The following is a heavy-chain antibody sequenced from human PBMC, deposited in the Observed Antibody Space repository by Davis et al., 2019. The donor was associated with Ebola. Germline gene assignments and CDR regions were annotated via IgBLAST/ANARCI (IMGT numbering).Heavy chain of an antibody. V-gene: IGHV4-39*07. CDR1: GGSISSSSYY. D-gene: IGHD1-1*01. J-gene: IGHJ6*02. CDR2: IYYSGST. CDR3: ARVGIYSNNWNDERYYGMDV. Sequence: PSEPLSPTCPVSGGSISSSSYYWGWIRQPPGKGLAWTGSIYYSGSTYYNPSLKSRVTISVDTSKNQFSLKLSSVTAADTAIYYCARVGIYSNNWNDERYYGMDVWGQGTTVTVSS.